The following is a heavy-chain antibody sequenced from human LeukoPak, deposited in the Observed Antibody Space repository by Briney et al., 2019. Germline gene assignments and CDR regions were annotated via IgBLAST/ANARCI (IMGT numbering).Heavy chain of an antibody. Sequence: SETLSLTCTVSGGSISSSSYYWGWIRQPPGKGLEWIGSIYYSGSTYYNPSLKSRVTISVDTSKNQFSLKLSSVTAADTAVYYCARDTPGIAAAGSFDYWGQGTLVTVSS. V-gene: IGHV4-39*07. D-gene: IGHD6-13*01. J-gene: IGHJ4*02. CDR2: IYYSGST. CDR1: GGSISSSSYY. CDR3: ARDTPGIAAAGSFDY.